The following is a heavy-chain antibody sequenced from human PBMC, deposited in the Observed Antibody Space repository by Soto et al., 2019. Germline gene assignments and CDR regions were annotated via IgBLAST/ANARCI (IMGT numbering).Heavy chain of an antibody. D-gene: IGHD3-3*01. J-gene: IGHJ6*02. CDR2: IRSKAYGGTT. Sequence: GGSLRLSCTASGFTFGDYAMSWFRQAPGKGLEWVGFIRSKAYGGTTEYAASVKGRFTISRDDSKSIAYLQMNSLKTEDTAVYYCTRSGRGTIFGVVTLTYYYYYYGMDVWGQGTTVTVSS. CDR3: TRSGRGTIFGVVTLTYYYYYYGMDV. V-gene: IGHV3-49*03. CDR1: GFTFGDYA.